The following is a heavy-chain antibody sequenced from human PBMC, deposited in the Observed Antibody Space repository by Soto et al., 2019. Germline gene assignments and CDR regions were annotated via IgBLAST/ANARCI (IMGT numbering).Heavy chain of an antibody. CDR2: IYHSGST. Sequence: SGTLSLTCAVSGGSISSSNWWSWVRQPPGKGLEWIGEIYHSGSTNYNPSLKSRVTISVDKSKNQFSLKLSSVTAADTAVYYCARGRYYDSSGYYFDYWGQGTLVTVSS. J-gene: IGHJ4*02. V-gene: IGHV4-4*02. D-gene: IGHD3-22*01. CDR3: ARGRYYDSSGYYFDY. CDR1: GGSISSSNW.